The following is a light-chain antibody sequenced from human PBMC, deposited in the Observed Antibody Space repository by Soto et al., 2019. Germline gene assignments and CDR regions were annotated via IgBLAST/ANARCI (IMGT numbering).Light chain of an antibody. CDR3: QQCYSSPRT. Sequence: RVTITCRASQRISTYLNWYQQKPGKAPTLLIYAASSLQSGVPSRFSGGGSGTDFTLTINTLQPEDFATYFCQQCYSSPRTFGQGTKVDIK. J-gene: IGKJ1*01. CDR1: QRISTY. CDR2: AAS. V-gene: IGKV1-39*01.